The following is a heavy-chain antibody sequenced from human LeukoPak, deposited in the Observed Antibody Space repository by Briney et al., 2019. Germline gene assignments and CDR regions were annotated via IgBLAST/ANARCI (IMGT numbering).Heavy chain of an antibody. CDR1: GFTFSSYA. CDR3: AKRPYCSNTSCTPWDS. Sequence: GGSQRLSCVASGFTFSSYAMSWVRQAPGKGLEWVSGISGSGGTTSYADSLKGRFTVSRDNSKNTLYLQMNTLRAEDTAVYYCAKRPYCSNTSCTPWDSWDQGTLVTVSS. D-gene: IGHD2-2*01. CDR2: ISGSGGTT. J-gene: IGHJ4*02. V-gene: IGHV3-23*01.